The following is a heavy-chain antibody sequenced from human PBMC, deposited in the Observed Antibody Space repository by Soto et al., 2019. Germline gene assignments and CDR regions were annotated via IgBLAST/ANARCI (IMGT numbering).Heavy chain of an antibody. CDR2: VSKDGSIQ. D-gene: IGHD3-10*01. J-gene: IGHJ3*02. CDR3: VRENYYGSTTLGGLDM. Sequence: PGGSLRLSCEASGFTFSDYSMQWVRQAPGKGLEWVAVVSKDGSIQYYADSVRGRFTISRDNPKNMLYLQMDSLRVEDSAVFYCVRENYYGSTTLGGLDMWGQGTMVTVSS. CDR1: GFTFSDYS. V-gene: IGHV3-30-3*01.